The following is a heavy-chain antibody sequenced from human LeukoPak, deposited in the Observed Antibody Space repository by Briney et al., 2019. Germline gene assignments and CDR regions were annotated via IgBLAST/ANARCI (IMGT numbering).Heavy chain of an antibody. CDR2: FDPEDGET. J-gene: IGHJ6*03. Sequence: GASVKVSCKVSGYTPTELSMHWVRQAPGKGLEWMGGFDPEDGETIYAQKFQGRVTMTEDTSTDTAYTELSSLRSEDTAVYYCATYYYYYMDVWGKGTTVTISS. CDR3: ATYYYYYMDV. V-gene: IGHV1-24*01. CDR1: GYTPTELS.